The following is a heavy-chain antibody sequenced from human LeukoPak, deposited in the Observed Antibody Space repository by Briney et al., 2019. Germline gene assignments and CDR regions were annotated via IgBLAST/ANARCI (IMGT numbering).Heavy chain of an antibody. Sequence: PGGSLRLPCAASGFTFINYAMSWVRQAPGKGLEWVSGTGASGVTTHYADSVRGRFSLSRDNAKNTVHLQMNSLRVEDTALYYCAKHRDNGDSSGYYDFEFWGQGTLVTVSS. D-gene: IGHD3-22*01. CDR3: AKHRDNGDSSGYYDFEF. CDR2: TGASGVTT. CDR1: GFTFINYA. V-gene: IGHV3-23*01. J-gene: IGHJ4*02.